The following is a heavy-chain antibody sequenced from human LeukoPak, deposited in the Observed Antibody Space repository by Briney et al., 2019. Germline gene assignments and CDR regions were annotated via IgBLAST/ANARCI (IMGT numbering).Heavy chain of an antibody. CDR3: AKSASSGQPYYFDY. CDR2: ISGSGSST. V-gene: IGHV3-23*01. CDR1: GITFSSYA. D-gene: IGHD6-19*01. J-gene: IGHJ4*02. Sequence: PGGSLSLSCAASGITFSSYAMSWVRQAPGKGLEWVSAISGSGSSTYYADSVKGRFTISRDNSKNTLYLQMNSLRAEDTAVYYCAKSASSGQPYYFDYWGQGTLVTVSS.